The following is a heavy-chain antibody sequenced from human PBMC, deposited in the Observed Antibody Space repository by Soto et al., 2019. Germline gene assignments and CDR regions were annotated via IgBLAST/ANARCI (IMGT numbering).Heavy chain of an antibody. Sequence: GGSLRLSCAASGFTFSDYYMDWVRQAPGKGLEWVGRSRNKANSYSTEYAASVKGRFTVSRDTSKNSLFLQMNSLITEDTAVYFCARVHFTSNHWNIDYWGQGSLVTVSS. D-gene: IGHD2-2*01. CDR3: ARVHFTSNHWNIDY. CDR2: SRNKANSYST. V-gene: IGHV3-72*01. J-gene: IGHJ4*02. CDR1: GFTFSDYY.